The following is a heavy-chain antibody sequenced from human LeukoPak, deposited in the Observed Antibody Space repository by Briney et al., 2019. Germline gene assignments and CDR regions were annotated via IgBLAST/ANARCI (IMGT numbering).Heavy chain of an antibody. CDR1: GGSMSSGDYY. D-gene: IGHD3-9*01. V-gene: IGHV4-30-4*01. J-gene: IGHJ4*02. Sequence: SETLSLTCTVSGGSMSSGDYYWSWFRQPPGNCLGWLGSTPLSRPTYYTVSIKRPIAISLDTPRTQFSRNLLSVTAAHTAVYYCARALRFESRAFDCWGQGILVTVSS. CDR3: ARALRFESRAFDC. CDR2: TPLSRPT.